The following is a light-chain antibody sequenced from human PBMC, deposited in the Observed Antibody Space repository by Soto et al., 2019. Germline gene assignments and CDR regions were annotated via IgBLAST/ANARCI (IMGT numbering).Light chain of an antibody. CDR3: QQYNDWPPWT. CDR2: GAS. V-gene: IGKV3-15*01. J-gene: IGKJ1*01. CDR1: HSVSSN. Sequence: EIVMTQSPATLSVSPGGRASLSCRASHSVSSNLAWYQQKPGQAPRLLIYGASTRATGIPARFSGSGSGTEFTLTISGLQSEDFAVYYCQQYNDWPPWTFGQGTKVESK.